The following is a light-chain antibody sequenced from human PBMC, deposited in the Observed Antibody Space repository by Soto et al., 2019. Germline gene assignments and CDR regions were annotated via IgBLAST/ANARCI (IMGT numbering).Light chain of an antibody. CDR3: QHYDSLPIT. V-gene: IGKV3-20*01. J-gene: IGKJ5*01. CDR2: GAS. CDR1: QSVSSSY. Sequence: EIFLTQSPGTLSLSRWEIATLSCRASQSVSSSYLAWYQQKPGQPPRLLIYGASSRATGIPDRFSGSGSGTDFTLTISRLEPEDFAVFYCQHYDSLPITFGQGTRLEIK.